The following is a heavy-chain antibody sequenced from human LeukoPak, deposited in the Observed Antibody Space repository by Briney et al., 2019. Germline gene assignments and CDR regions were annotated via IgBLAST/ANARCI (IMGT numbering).Heavy chain of an antibody. Sequence: PGGSLRLSCAASGFAFSYCGMHWVRHAPGKGLEWVAVISHDGSNIHYGDFVKGRFTISRDNSKDTVYLQMNNLRAEDTAVYYCAKSRRVGANQRGLFDYWGQGTLVTVSP. CDR3: AKSRRVGANQRGLFDY. CDR1: GFAFSYCG. V-gene: IGHV3-30*18. J-gene: IGHJ4*02. CDR2: ISHDGSNI. D-gene: IGHD1-26*01.